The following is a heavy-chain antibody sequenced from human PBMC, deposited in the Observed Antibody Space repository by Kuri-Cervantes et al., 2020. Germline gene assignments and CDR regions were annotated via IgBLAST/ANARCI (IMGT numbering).Heavy chain of an antibody. CDR2: IQQEGREK. CDR1: GFTFSSHW. V-gene: IGHV3-7*02. Sequence: GGSLRLSCAASGFTFSSHWMNWVRQAPGKGLEWVANIQQEGREKFYVDSVKGRFTISRDNAKKSLYLQMNSLRVEDTAMYYCARNGGWNPFDYWGQGTLVTVSS. CDR3: ARNGGWNPFDY. D-gene: IGHD3-16*01. J-gene: IGHJ4*02.